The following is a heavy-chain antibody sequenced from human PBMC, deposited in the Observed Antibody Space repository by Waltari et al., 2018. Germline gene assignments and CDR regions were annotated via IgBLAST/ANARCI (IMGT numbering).Heavy chain of an antibody. D-gene: IGHD6-25*01. CDR3: AREGGAAPYAVDV. CDR2: IHYSGST. Sequence: QVQLQESGPGLVKPSETLSLTCPVSGGSIRGYYWSWIRQPPGKGLEWIGYIHYSGSTNFNPSLKSRVTISEDTSKNQFSLKLTSVTAADTAVYYCAREGGAAPYAVDVWGQGTTVTVSS. CDR1: GGSIRGYY. V-gene: IGHV4-59*01. J-gene: IGHJ6*02.